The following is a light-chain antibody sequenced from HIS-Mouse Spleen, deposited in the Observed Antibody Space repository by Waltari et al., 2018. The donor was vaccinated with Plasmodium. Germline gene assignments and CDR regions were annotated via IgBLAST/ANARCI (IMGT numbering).Light chain of an antibody. J-gene: IGLJ3*02. V-gene: IGLV3-10*01. CDR3: YSTDSSGNHRV. CDR1: ALPKKY. Sequence: SYELTQPPSVSVSPGQTARITCSGDALPKKYAYWYQQTSGQAPVLVNYEDSKRPSGIPERFAGASSGKRATLTISGAQVEDEADYYCYSTDSSGNHRVFGGGTKLTVL. CDR2: EDS.